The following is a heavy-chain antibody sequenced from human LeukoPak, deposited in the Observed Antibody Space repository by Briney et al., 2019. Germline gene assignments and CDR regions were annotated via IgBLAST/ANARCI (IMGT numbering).Heavy chain of an antibody. CDR2: INSDGSST. V-gene: IGHV3-74*01. D-gene: IGHD3-10*01. Sequence: GGSLRLSCAASGFTFSSYWMHWVRRAPGKGLVWVSRINSDGSSTSYADSVKGRFTISRDNAKNTLYLQMNSLRAEDTAVYYCARANYYGSGRAAFDIWGQGTMVTLSS. J-gene: IGHJ3*02. CDR3: ARANYYGSGRAAFDI. CDR1: GFTFSSYW.